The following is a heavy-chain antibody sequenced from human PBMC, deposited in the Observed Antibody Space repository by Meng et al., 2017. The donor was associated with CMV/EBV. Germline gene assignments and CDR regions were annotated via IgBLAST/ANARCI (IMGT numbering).Heavy chain of an antibody. CDR3: AREVRGVVPDYYGMDV. D-gene: IGHD3-3*01. Sequence: LRLSCTVSGGSISSGDYYWSWIRQPPGEGLEWIGYIYYSGSTYYNPSLKSRVTISVDTSKNQFSLKLSSVTAADTAVYYCAREVRGVVPDYYGMDVWGQGTTVTVSS. J-gene: IGHJ6*02. CDR1: GGSISSGDYY. V-gene: IGHV4-30-4*08. CDR2: IYYSGST.